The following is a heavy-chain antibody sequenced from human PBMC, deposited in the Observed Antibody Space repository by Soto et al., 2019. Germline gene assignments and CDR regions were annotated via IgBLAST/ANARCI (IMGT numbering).Heavy chain of an antibody. CDR2: ISGSGGST. V-gene: IGHV3-23*01. CDR3: ANVWFGEFSYYYYYYMDV. J-gene: IGHJ6*03. CDR1: GFTFSSYA. Sequence: GGSLRLSCAASGFTFSSYAMSWVRQAPGKGLEWVSAISGSGGSTYYADSVKGRFTISRDNSKNTLYLQMNSLRAEDTAVYYCANVWFGEFSYYYYYYMDVWGKGTTVTVSS. D-gene: IGHD3-10*01.